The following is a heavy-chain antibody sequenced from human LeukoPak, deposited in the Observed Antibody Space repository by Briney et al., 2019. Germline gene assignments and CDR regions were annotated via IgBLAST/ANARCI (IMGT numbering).Heavy chain of an antibody. J-gene: IGHJ6*03. Sequence: PSETLSLTCSVSGYSISTAYYWGWIRQPPGKGLEWIGGSIYFNPSLKSRVTISRDTSKNQFSLRLSSVTAADTAVYYCARTTEGGYKYDYFYYYYMDVWGKGTTVTISS. CDR2: GSI. D-gene: IGHD5-18*01. CDR3: ARTTEGGYKYDYFYYYYMDV. CDR1: GYSISTAYY. V-gene: IGHV4-38-2*01.